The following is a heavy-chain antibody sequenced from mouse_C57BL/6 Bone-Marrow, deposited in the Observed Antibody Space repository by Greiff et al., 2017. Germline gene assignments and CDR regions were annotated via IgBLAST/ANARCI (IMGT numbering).Heavy chain of an antibody. Sequence: ELQLPPSAAELVRPGASVPLSCTASGFNIKKHHIHWVKQRPEQGLEWIGRIDPANGNTKYAPKFQGKATITADTSSNTAYLQLSSLTSEDTAVGYCARRWYGGQGTSVTVS. D-gene: IGHD1-1*02. CDR3: ARRWY. J-gene: IGHJ4*01. CDR1: GFNIKKHH. V-gene: IGHV14-3*01. CDR2: IDPANGNT.